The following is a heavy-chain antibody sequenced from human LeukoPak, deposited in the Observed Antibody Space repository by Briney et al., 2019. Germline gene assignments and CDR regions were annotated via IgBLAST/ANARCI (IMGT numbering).Heavy chain of an antibody. D-gene: IGHD2-21*02. Sequence: PGGSLRLSCAASGFTFSSYSMNWVRQAPGKGLEWVSSISSSSSYIYYADSVKGRFTISRDNAKNTLFLQMNSLRAEDTAVYYCATYSLPYCGGDCYLNHWGQGALVIVSS. J-gene: IGHJ5*02. CDR2: ISSSSSYI. V-gene: IGHV3-21*06. CDR3: ATYSLPYCGGDCYLNH. CDR1: GFTFSSYS.